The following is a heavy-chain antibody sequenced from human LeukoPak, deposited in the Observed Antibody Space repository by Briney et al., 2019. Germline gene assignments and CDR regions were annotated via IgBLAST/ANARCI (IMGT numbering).Heavy chain of an antibody. J-gene: IGHJ4*02. V-gene: IGHV3-7*03. D-gene: IGHD3-3*01. CDR3: ARGVVYPTWSGPHWSDY. CDR2: INQDGDET. Sequence: GGSLRLSCAASGFTVSTYWMSWVRQTPGKGLEWVANINQDGDETYSVDSVKGRFTISRDNAKNSVYLQMNSLRAEDTAVYYCARGVVYPTWSGPHWSDYWGQGTLVTVSS. CDR1: GFTVSTYW.